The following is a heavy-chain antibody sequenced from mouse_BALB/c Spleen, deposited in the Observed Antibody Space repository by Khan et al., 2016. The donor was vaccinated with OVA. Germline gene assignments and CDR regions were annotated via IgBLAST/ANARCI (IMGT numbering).Heavy chain of an antibody. J-gene: IGHJ4*01. CDR3: ASQHDYGYALDY. V-gene: IGHV3-2*02. CDR2: ISYSGST. D-gene: IGHD1-2*01. Sequence: EVQLQESGPGLVKPSQSLSLTCTVTGYSITSNYAWSWIRQFPGNKLEWMGYISYSGSTNYNPSLKSRISVTRDTSENQFFLQLNSVTTEATATXYCASQHDYGYALDYWGQGTSVTVSS. CDR1: GYSITSNYA.